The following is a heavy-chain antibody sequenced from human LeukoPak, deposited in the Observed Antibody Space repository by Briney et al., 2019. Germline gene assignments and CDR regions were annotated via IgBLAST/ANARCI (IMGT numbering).Heavy chain of an antibody. CDR1: GFTFSSYS. CDR3: ARDRESSSWYFDY. J-gene: IGHJ4*02. V-gene: IGHV3-21*01. CDR2: ISSSSSYI. D-gene: IGHD6-13*01. Sequence: GVLRLSCAASGFTFSSYSMNWVRQAPGKGLEWVSSISSSSSYIYYADSVKGRFTISRDNAKNSLYLQMNSLRAEDTAVYYCARDRESSSWYFDYWGQGTLVTVSS.